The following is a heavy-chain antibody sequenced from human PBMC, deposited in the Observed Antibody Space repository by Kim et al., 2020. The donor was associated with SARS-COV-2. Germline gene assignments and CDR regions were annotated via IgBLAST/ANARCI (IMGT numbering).Heavy chain of an antibody. CDR3: AKEVQTDLVVDAFHI. J-gene: IGHJ3*02. CDR1: GFTFSIYA. V-gene: IGHV3-23*01. Sequence: GGSLRLSCAASGFTFSIYAMGWVRQAPGKGLEWVSSISDYGGSTYYADSVKGRFTISRDNSKNTLYLQMSSLRAEDTAIYYCAKEVQTDLVVDAFHIWGQGTMVAVSS. CDR2: ISDYGGST. D-gene: IGHD2-2*01.